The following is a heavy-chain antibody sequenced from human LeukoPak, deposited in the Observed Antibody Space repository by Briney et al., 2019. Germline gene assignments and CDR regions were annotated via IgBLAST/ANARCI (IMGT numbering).Heavy chain of an antibody. CDR3: ASGREGYNPSDF. J-gene: IGHJ4*02. D-gene: IGHD5-24*01. Sequence: ASVKVSCKASGYNFLSYGVSWGRQAPGQGLEWMAWISGYNGNTNYEQKYQGRVTLTTDTSTSTVYMELRSLRSDDTAVYYCASGREGYNPSDFWGQGTLVTVSS. CDR2: ISGYNGNT. V-gene: IGHV1-18*01. CDR1: GYNFLSYG.